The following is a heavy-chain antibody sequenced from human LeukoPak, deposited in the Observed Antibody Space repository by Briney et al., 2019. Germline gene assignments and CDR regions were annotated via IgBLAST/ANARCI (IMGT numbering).Heavy chain of an antibody. J-gene: IGHJ5*02. CDR3: ATVAGGWFDP. CDR2: IIHSGST. D-gene: IGHD3-16*01. V-gene: IGHV4-34*12. CDR1: GGSFSGYY. Sequence: SETLSLTCAVYGGSFSGYYWSWIRQPPGKGLEWIGEIIHSGSTNYNPSLKSRVTISVDTSKNQFSLKLSSVTAADTAVYYCATVAGGWFDPWGQGTLVTVSS.